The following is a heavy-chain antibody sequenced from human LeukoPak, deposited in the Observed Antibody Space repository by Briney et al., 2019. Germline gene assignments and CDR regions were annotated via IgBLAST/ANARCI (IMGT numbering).Heavy chain of an antibody. CDR3: ARATSLVVPAADHYYYGLDV. V-gene: IGHV1-2*02. CDR2: INPNSGAT. D-gene: IGHD2-2*01. Sequence: ASVKVSCKASGYTFTDYYIHWVRQAPGQGLEWMGCINPNSGATTYAQKFQGRVTMTRDTSISTAYMELSRLRSDDTAVYYCARATSLVVPAADHYYYGLDVWGQGTTVTVSS. J-gene: IGHJ6*02. CDR1: GYTFTDYY.